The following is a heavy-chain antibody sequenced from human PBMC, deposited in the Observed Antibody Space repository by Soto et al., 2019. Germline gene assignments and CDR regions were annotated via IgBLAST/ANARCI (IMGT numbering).Heavy chain of an antibody. Sequence: LRLSCAASGFTFSSYAMSWVRQAPGKGLEWVSAISGSGGSTYYADSVKGRFTISRDNSKNTLYLQMNSLRAEDTAVYYCAKVGYSGSSPPFDYWGQGTLVTVSS. CDR1: GFTFSSYA. J-gene: IGHJ4*02. V-gene: IGHV3-23*01. CDR3: AKVGYSGSSPPFDY. D-gene: IGHD1-26*01. CDR2: ISGSGGST.